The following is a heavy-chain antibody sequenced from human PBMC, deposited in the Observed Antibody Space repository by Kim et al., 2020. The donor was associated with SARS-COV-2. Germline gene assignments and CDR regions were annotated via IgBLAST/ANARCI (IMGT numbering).Heavy chain of an antibody. CDR3: ARVPRRRDVGPRVAHGY. Sequence: SETLSLTCAVYGGSFSGYYWTWIRQPPGKGLEWIGEISQSETTNYNPSLKSRVTLLVDTSNNHFSLKLNSVTAADTAVYYCARVPRRRDVGPRVAHGYWG. CDR2: ISQSETT. D-gene: IGHD2-15*01. V-gene: IGHV4-34*01. CDR1: GGSFSGYY. J-gene: IGHJ4*01.